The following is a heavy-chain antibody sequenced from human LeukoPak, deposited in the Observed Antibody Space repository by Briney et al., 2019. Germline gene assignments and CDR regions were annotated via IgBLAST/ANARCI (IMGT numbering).Heavy chain of an antibody. Sequence: ASVKVSCKASGYTFTGYYMHWVRQAPGQGLEGMGWINPNSGSTNYPQKFQGRVTMTRDTSISTAYMELSRLRSDDTAVYYCARARILGGRYPVMAYWGQGTLVTVSS. CDR1: GYTFTGYY. CDR2: INPNSGST. D-gene: IGHD1-26*01. J-gene: IGHJ4*02. V-gene: IGHV1-2*02. CDR3: ARARILGGRYPVMAY.